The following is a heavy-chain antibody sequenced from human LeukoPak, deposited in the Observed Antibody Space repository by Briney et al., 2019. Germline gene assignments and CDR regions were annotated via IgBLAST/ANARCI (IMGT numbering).Heavy chain of an antibody. Sequence: SETLSLTCTVSGGSISSYYWSWIRQPAGKGLEWIGRIYTNENTNYNPSLRSRVTMSVDTSKNQFSLKLSSVTAADTAVYYCARAAAAAGGQYFDYWGQGTLVAVSS. CDR1: GGSISSYY. CDR2: IYTNENT. V-gene: IGHV4-4*07. CDR3: ARAAAAAGGQYFDY. D-gene: IGHD6-13*01. J-gene: IGHJ4*02.